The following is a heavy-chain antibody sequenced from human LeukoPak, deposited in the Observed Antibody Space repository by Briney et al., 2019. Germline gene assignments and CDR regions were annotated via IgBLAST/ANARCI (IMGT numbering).Heavy chain of an antibody. CDR3: ARAQDIVVVPVYFDY. J-gene: IGHJ4*02. D-gene: IGHD2-2*01. CDR1: GGSISSYF. V-gene: IGHV4-59*01. Sequence: PSETLSLTCTVSGGSISSYFWSWIRQPPGKGLEWIGYIYYSGSTNYNPSLKSRVTISVDTSKNQFSLKLSSVTAADTAVYYCARAQDIVVVPVYFDYWGQGTLVTVSS. CDR2: IYYSGST.